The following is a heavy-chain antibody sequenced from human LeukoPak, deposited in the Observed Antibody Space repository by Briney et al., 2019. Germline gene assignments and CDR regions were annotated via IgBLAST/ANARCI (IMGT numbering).Heavy chain of an antibody. Sequence: GGSLRLSCAASGFTFSSYSVTWVRQAPGKGLEWVSSISSSSSYIYYADSVKGRFTISRDNAKNSLYLQMNSLRAEDTAVYYCARGAHSGVYWGQGTLVTVSS. V-gene: IGHV3-21*01. J-gene: IGHJ4*02. CDR1: GFTFSSYS. CDR3: ARGAHSGVY. CDR2: ISSSSSYI. D-gene: IGHD2-15*01.